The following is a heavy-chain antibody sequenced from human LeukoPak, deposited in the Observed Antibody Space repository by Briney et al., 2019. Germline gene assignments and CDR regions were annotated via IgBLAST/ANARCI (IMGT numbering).Heavy chain of an antibody. Sequence: KCGESLKISCKGSGYSFTRYWIGWVRLMPGKGLEWMGNIYPGDSDTRYSPSFEGQVTFSADKSISTAFLQWSSLKASDTAMYYCARWGGTSWTGYDYWGQGTLVTVSS. V-gene: IGHV5-51*01. J-gene: IGHJ4*02. D-gene: IGHD3/OR15-3a*01. CDR3: ARWGGTSWTGYDY. CDR2: IYPGDSDT. CDR1: GYSFTRYW.